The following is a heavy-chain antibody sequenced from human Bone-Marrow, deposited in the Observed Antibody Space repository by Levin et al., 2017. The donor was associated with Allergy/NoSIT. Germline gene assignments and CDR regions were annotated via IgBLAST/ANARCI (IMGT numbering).Heavy chain of an antibody. CDR1: GNILSELS. CDR3: SSSPAPTMTPVPRMFNL. Sequence: GESLKISCNVSGNILSELSMHWVRQAPGKGLEWMGGFDPEDGETIYAQRFQARVSMTEDKSTNTAYMELSGLTSDDTAVYFCSSSPAPTMTPVPRMFNLWGQGTLVIVSS. V-gene: IGHV1-24*01. D-gene: IGHD6-19*01. CDR2: FDPEDGET. J-gene: IGHJ5*02.